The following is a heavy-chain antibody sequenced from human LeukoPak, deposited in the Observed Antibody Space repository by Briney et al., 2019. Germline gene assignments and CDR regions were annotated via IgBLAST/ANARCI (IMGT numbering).Heavy chain of an antibody. Sequence: PGGSLRLSCAASGFTFSDYYMSWIRQAPGKGLEWVSYISSSSSYTNYADSVKGRFTISRDNAKNSLYLQMNSLRAEDTAVYYCAREGSGQLGNFDYWGQGTLVTVSS. V-gene: IGHV3-11*06. CDR3: AREGSGQLGNFDY. D-gene: IGHD6-6*01. CDR2: ISSSSSYT. CDR1: GFTFSDYY. J-gene: IGHJ4*02.